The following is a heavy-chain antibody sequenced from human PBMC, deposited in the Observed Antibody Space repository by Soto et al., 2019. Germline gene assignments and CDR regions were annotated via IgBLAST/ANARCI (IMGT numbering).Heavy chain of an antibody. D-gene: IGHD3-3*01. CDR1: GFSFSSYW. CDR2: IKQDGTEK. J-gene: IGHJ4*02. V-gene: IGHV3-7*03. CDR3: ARAPVLRFLEWPPDY. Sequence: PGGSLRLSCAASGFSFSSYWMSWVRQAPGEGPEWVASIKQDGTEKKYVDSVKGRFSISRDNTENSVYLQMNSLRAEDTAVYYCARAPVLRFLEWPPDYWGQGT.